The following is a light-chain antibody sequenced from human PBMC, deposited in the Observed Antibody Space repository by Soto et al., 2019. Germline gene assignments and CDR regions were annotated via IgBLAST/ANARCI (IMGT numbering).Light chain of an antibody. V-gene: IGKV3-11*01. J-gene: IGKJ5*01. CDR2: DAS. Sequence: EIVFTQSPATLSLSPGERATLSCRASQSVSSYLAWYQQKPGQAPRLLIYDASNRATGIPARFSGNGSGTDFTLTISSLEPEDFAVYYCQQRSNWPPITFGQGTRLEIK. CDR3: QQRSNWPPIT. CDR1: QSVSSY.